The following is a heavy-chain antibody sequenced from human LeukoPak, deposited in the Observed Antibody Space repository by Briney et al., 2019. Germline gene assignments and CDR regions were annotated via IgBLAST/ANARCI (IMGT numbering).Heavy chain of an antibody. J-gene: IGHJ4*02. CDR3: ARGGDYGDLRYFDY. V-gene: IGHV3-21*01. D-gene: IGHD4-17*01. Sequence: GGSLRLSCAASGFTFSSYSMTWVRQAPGKGLEWVSSIGSDTTYIYYADSVKGRFTISRDNAKNSLYLQMNSLRAEDTAVYYCARGGDYGDLRYFDYWGQGTLVTVSS. CDR1: GFTFSSYS. CDR2: IGSDTTYI.